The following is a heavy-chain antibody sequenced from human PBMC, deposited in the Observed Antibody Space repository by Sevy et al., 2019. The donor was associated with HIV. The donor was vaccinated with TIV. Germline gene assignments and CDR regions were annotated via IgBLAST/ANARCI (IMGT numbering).Heavy chain of an antibody. CDR1: GYTFTSYD. J-gene: IGHJ4*02. D-gene: IGHD6-13*01. CDR2: MNPNSGNT. V-gene: IGHV1-8*01. CDR3: ARASRAAGIYYLDY. Sequence: ASVKVSCKASGYTFTSYDINWVRQATGQGPELMGWMNPNSGNTGYAQKFQGRVTMTRNTSISTAYMDLSSLRSEDTAVYYCARASRAAGIYYLDYWGQGTLVTVSS.